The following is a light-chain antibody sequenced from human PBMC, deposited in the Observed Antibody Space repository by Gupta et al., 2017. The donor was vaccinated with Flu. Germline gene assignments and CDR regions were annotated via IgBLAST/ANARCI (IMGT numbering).Light chain of an antibody. J-gene: IGKJ1*01. CDR3: QQYGSSPWT. Sequence: EIVLTQSPGTLSLSPGEIATLSCRASQSVSSSYLAWYQQKPGQAPRLLIYGASSRATGIPDRCSGSGSGTDFTLTISRREPEDFAVYYCQQYGSSPWTFGQGTKVEIK. CDR1: QSVSSSY. V-gene: IGKV3-20*01. CDR2: GAS.